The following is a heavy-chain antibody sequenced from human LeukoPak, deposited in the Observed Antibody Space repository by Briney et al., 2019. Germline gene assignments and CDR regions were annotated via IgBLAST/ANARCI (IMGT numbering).Heavy chain of an antibody. J-gene: IGHJ4*02. CDR3: ARVRTGWGSSWYYFDY. V-gene: IGHV3-48*01. Sequence: GGSLRLSCAASGFTFSSYSMNWVRQAPGKGLEWVSYISSSSSTIYYADSVKGRFTISRDNAKNSLYLQMNSLRAEDTAVYYCARVRTGWGSSWYYFDYWGQGTLVTVSS. D-gene: IGHD6-13*01. CDR2: ISSSSSTI. CDR1: GFTFSSYS.